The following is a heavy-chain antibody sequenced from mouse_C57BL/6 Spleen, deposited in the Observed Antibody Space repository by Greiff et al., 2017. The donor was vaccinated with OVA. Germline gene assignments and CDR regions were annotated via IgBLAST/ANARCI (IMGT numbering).Heavy chain of an antibody. Sequence: DVQLVESGGGLVKPGGSLKLSCAASGFTFSDYGMHWVRQAPEKGLEWVAYISSGSSTIYYADTVKGRFTISRDNAKNTLFLQMTSLRSEDTAMDYCARMISHWYFDVWGTGTTVTVSS. D-gene: IGHD2-4*01. CDR1: GFTFSDYG. V-gene: IGHV5-17*01. CDR3: ARMISHWYFDV. CDR2: ISSGSSTI. J-gene: IGHJ1*03.